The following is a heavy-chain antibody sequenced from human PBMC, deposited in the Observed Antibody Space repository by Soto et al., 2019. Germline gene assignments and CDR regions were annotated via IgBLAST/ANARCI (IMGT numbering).Heavy chain of an antibody. CDR2: IVVGSGNT. CDR3: AVRGVITKGNWFDP. V-gene: IGHV1-58*02. J-gene: IGHJ5*02. Sequence: SVKVSCKASGFTFTSSAMQWLRQARGQRLEWIGWIVVGSGNTNYAQKFQERVTITRDISTSTAYMELSSLRSEDTAVYYCAVRGVITKGNWFDPWGQGTLVTVSS. D-gene: IGHD3-10*01. CDR1: GFTFTSSA.